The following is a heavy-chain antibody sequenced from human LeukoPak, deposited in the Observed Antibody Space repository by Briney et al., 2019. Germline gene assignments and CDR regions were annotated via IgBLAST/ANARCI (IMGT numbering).Heavy chain of an antibody. V-gene: IGHV3-7*01. CDR3: AREDGYCSGGNCYSYFDL. Sequence: GGSLRLSCAASGFTFSSYAMHWVRQAPGKGLEWVAYIKKTGIETYYVDSVKGRFTITRDNIGNSLFLQMNSLRAEDTAVYYCAREDGYCSGGNCYSYFDLWGRGTLVTVSS. D-gene: IGHD2-15*01. CDR1: GFTFSSYA. CDR2: IKKTGIET. J-gene: IGHJ4*02.